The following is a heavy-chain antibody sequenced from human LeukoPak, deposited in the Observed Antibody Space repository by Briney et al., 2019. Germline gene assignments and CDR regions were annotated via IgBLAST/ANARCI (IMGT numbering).Heavy chain of an antibody. CDR1: GFTFSSYA. Sequence: GGSLRLSCAAFGFTFSSYAMSWVRQAPGKGLEWVSAISGSGGSTYYADSVKGRFTISRDNSKNTLYLQMNSLRAEDTAVYYCAKVDGGDSSGELTFDYWGQGTLVTVSS. CDR2: ISGSGGST. J-gene: IGHJ4*02. V-gene: IGHV3-23*01. CDR3: AKVDGGDSSGELTFDY. D-gene: IGHD3-22*01.